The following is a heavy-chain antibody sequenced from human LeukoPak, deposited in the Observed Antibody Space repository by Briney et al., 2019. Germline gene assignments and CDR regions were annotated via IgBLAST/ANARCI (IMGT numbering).Heavy chain of an antibody. CDR1: GYTFTGYY. J-gene: IGHJ3*02. CDR2: INPNSGGT. CDR3: ARDQQWLGSSLAFDI. Sequence: ASVKVSCKASGYTFTGYYMHWVRQAPGQGLEWMGWINPNSGGTNYAQKFQGRVTMTRDTSISTAYMELSRLRSDDTAVYYCARDQQWLGSSLAFDIWGQGTMVTVSS. V-gene: IGHV1-2*02. D-gene: IGHD6-19*01.